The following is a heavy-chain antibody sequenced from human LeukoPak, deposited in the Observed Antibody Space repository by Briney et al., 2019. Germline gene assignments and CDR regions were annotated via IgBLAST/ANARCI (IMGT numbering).Heavy chain of an antibody. CDR2: ISGSGGST. Sequence: GGSLRLSCAASGFTFSSYAMSWVRQAPGKGLEWVSAISGSGGSTYYADSVKGRFTISRDNPKNTLYLQRNSLRAEDTAVYYCAKAPDYIVFSTFDPWGQGTLVTVSS. J-gene: IGHJ5*02. D-gene: IGHD4-11*01. V-gene: IGHV3-23*01. CDR1: GFTFSSYA. CDR3: AKAPDYIVFSTFDP.